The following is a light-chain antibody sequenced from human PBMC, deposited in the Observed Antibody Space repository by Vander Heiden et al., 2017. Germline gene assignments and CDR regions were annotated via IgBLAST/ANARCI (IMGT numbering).Light chain of an antibody. CDR3: QSFDSTLSVV. CDR2: RSI. Sequence: QPVLTHSPPVSGAPGQSVTISYTGSSSNIGAGYDVHWYQQFPGKAPKLLIYRSIERPSGVHDRFSASKSGTSASLAITGLQADDEADYYCQSFDSTLSVVFGGGTKLTVL. J-gene: IGLJ2*01. CDR1: SSNIGAGYD. V-gene: IGLV1-40*01.